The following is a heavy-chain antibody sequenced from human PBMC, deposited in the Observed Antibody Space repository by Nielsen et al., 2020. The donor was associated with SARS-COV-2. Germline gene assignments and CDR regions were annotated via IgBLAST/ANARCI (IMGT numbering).Heavy chain of an antibody. CDR3: ANLAAAGLDY. CDR1: GFTFDDYA. CDR2: ISWNSGSI. Sequence: SLRLSCAASGFTFDDYAMHWVRQAPGKGLEWVSGISWNSGSIGYADSVKGRFTISRDNAKNSLYLQMNSLRAEDTALYYCANLAAAGLDYWGQGTLVTVSS. J-gene: IGHJ4*02. D-gene: IGHD6-13*01. V-gene: IGHV3-9*01.